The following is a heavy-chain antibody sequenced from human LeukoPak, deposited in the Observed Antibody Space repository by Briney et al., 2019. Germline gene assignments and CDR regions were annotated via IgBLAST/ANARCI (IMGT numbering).Heavy chain of an antibody. D-gene: IGHD3-10*01. V-gene: IGHV3-30*02. J-gene: IGHJ4*02. Sequence: GGSLRLSCAASGFTFSSYGMHWVRQAPGKGLEWVAFIRYDGSNKYYADSVKGRFTISRDNSKNTLYLQMNSLRAEDTAVYYCAKVTDYYGSGSYPDFDYWGRGTLVTVSS. CDR1: GFTFSSYG. CDR3: AKVTDYYGSGSYPDFDY. CDR2: IRYDGSNK.